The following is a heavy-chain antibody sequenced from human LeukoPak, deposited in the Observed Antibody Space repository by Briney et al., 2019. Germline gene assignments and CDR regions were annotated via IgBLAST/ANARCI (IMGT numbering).Heavy chain of an antibody. CDR2: ISPNLGIA. D-gene: IGHD2-21*02. CDR3: ATLGCGGDCLPNLYYYYGMDV. CDR1: GYTFTSYG. Sequence: ASVKVSCKASGYTFTSYGISWVRQAPGQGLEWMGRISPNLGIANYAQKFQGRVTITADKSTSTAYMELSSLRSEDTAVYYCATLGCGGDCLPNLYYYYGMDVWGQGTTVTVSS. V-gene: IGHV1-69*04. J-gene: IGHJ6*02.